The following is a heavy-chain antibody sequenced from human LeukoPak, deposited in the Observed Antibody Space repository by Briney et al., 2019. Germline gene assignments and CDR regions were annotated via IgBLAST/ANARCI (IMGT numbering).Heavy chain of an antibody. CDR1: GYTLTELS. J-gene: IGHJ5*02. CDR3: ATGGSGSYYSMYNWFDP. CDR2: FDPEDGET. Sequence: ASVKVSCKVSGYTLTELSMHWVRQAPGKGLEWMAGFDPEDGETIYAQKFQGRVTMTEDTSTDTAYMELSSLRSEDTAVYYCATGGSGSYYSMYNWFDPWGQGTLVTVSS. V-gene: IGHV1-24*01. D-gene: IGHD3-10*01.